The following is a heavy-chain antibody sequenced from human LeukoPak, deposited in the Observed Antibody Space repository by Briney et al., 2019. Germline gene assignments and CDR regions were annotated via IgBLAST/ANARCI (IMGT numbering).Heavy chain of an antibody. CDR3: TKTEVPY. Sequence: PGGSLRLSCAASGFTFDDYGMSWVRQAPGKGLEWVSGINWNGGSTGYADSVKGRFTISRDDSKNTLYLQMNSLRTEDTGVYYCTKTEVPYWGQGTLVTVSS. V-gene: IGHV3-20*04. J-gene: IGHJ4*02. CDR1: GFTFDDYG. CDR2: INWNGGST.